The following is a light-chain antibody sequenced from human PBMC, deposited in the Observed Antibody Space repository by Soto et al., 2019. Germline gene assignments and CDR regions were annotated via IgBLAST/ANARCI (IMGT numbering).Light chain of an antibody. V-gene: IGKV1-27*01. CDR3: QKYNSALLT. CDR2: AAS. CDR1: QGISNY. Sequence: DFQMTQSPSSLSASVGDRVTIPCRASQGISNYLAWSQQNPGKLPKLLIYAASTLPSGVPSRFSGSGSGTDFTLTISSLQPEDVATYYCQKYNSALLTFGGGTKVEIK. J-gene: IGKJ4*01.